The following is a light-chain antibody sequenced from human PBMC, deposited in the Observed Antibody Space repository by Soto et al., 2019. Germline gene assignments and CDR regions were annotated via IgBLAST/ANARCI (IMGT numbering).Light chain of an antibody. CDR3: QLYGSSPIT. V-gene: IGKV3-20*01. CDR2: GAS. CDR1: QSVSSYY. J-gene: IGKJ5*01. Sequence: EIVLTQSPGTLSLSPGERATLSCRATQSVSSYYLAWYQQKPGQAPRLLFYGASSRATGIPDRFSGSGSGTDSTLTISRLEPEDFAVYYCQLYGSSPITFGKGTRLEIK.